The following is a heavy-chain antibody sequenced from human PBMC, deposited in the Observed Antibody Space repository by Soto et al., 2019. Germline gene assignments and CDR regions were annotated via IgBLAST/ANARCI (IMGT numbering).Heavy chain of an antibody. Sequence: PGGSLRLSCAASGFTFDDYAMHWVRQAPGKGLGWVSGISWNSGSIGYADSVKGRFTISRDNAKNSLYLQMNSLRAEDTALYYCAKDYYDILTGLLGVWGQGTTVTVAS. CDR1: GFTFDDYA. CDR2: ISWNSGSI. J-gene: IGHJ6*02. D-gene: IGHD3-9*01. CDR3: AKDYYDILTGLLGV. V-gene: IGHV3-9*01.